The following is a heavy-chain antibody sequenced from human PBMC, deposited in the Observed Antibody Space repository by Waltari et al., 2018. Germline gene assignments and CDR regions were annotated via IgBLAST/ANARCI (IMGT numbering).Heavy chain of an antibody. D-gene: IGHD2-8*02. V-gene: IGHV1-2*02. CDR1: GYTFTGYY. J-gene: IGHJ5*02. Sequence: QVQLVQSGAEVKKPGASVKVSCKASGYTFTGYYMHWVRQAPGQGLEWMGWINPNSGGTNYAQKFQGRVTMTRNTSISTAYMELSSLRSEDTAVYYCARGGTGGLRYNWFDPWGQGTLVTVSS. CDR2: INPNSGGT. CDR3: ARGGTGGLRYNWFDP.